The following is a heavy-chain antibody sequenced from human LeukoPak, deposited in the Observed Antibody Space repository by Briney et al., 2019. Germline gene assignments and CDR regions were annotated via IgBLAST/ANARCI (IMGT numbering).Heavy chain of an antibody. CDR2: ISGSGGST. CDR3: AKTAYYYDSSGYYTGGGAFDI. CDR1: GFTFSSYG. V-gene: IGHV3-23*01. Sequence: PGGSLRLSCAASGFTFSSYGMSWVRQAPGKGLEWVSAISGSGGSTYYADSVKGRFTISRDNSKNTLYLQMNSLRAEDTAVYYCAKTAYYYDSSGYYTGGGAFDIWGQGTMVTVSS. D-gene: IGHD3-22*01. J-gene: IGHJ3*02.